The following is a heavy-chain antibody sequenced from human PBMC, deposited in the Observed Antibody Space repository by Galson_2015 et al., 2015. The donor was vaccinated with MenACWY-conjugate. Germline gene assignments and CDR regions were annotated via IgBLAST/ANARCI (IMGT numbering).Heavy chain of an antibody. D-gene: IGHD6-13*01. Sequence: SLRLSCAASGFTFSSYWMHWVRQGPGKGLVWVSRINSDGSSTNYADSVKGRFTISRDNAKNTLYLQINSLRAEDTAVYYCARGGQGLAAAEDNWFDPWGQGTLVTVSS. V-gene: IGHV3-74*01. CDR2: INSDGSST. CDR1: GFTFSSYW. CDR3: ARGGQGLAAAEDNWFDP. J-gene: IGHJ5*02.